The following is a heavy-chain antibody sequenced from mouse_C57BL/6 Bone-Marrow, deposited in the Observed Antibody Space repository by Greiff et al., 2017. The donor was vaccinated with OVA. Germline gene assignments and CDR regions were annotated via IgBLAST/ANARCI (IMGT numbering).Heavy chain of an antibody. D-gene: IGHD2-3*01. CDR2: INPYNGGT. Sequence: EVKLQESGPVLVKPGASVKMSCKASGYTFTDYYMHWVKQSHGKSLAWIGFINPYNGGTSYNPKFKGKATLTVDKSSSTAYMELNSLTSEDSAVYEGARGIYDGYYDYFDYWGQGTTLTVSS. V-gene: IGHV1-19*01. J-gene: IGHJ2*01. CDR3: ARGIYDGYYDYFDY. CDR1: GYTFTDYY.